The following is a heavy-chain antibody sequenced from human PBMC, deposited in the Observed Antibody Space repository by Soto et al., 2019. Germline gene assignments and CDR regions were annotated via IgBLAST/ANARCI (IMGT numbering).Heavy chain of an antibody. J-gene: IGHJ6*02. CDR3: AKLPSITYSSGTSYGMDV. CDR2: ISGSGGST. Sequence: GGPLRLSCAASGFTFSSYAMSWVRQAPGKGLEWVSAISGSGGSTYYADSVKGRFTISRDNSKNTLYLQMNSLRAEDTAVYYCAKLPSITYSSGTSYGMDVWGQGTTVTVSS. V-gene: IGHV3-23*01. CDR1: GFTFSSYA. D-gene: IGHD6-19*01.